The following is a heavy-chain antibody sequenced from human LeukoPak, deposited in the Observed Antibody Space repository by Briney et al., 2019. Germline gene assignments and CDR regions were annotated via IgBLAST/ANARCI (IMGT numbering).Heavy chain of an antibody. V-gene: IGHV3-7*01. CDR3: ARDLSGIAGYTYGRGIDY. D-gene: IGHD5-18*01. CDR2: IKKDGSEK. J-gene: IGHJ4*02. CDR1: GFTFSSHW. Sequence: GGSLRLSCAASGFTFSSHWMSWVRQAPGKGLEWVANIKKDGSEKYYVDAVKGRFTISRDNAKTSLYLQMNSLRAEDTAVYYCARDLSGIAGYTYGRGIDYWGQGTLVTVSS.